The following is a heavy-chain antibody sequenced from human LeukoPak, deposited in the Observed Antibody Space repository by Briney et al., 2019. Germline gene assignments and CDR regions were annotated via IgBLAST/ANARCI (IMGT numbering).Heavy chain of an antibody. V-gene: IGHV1-24*01. Sequence: GASVKVSCKVSGYTLTELSMHWVRQAPGKGLEWMGGFDPEDGETIYAQKFQGRVTTTEDTSTDTACMELSSLRSEDTAVYYCAAGLPSYYDFWSGYGTSYWGQGTLVTVSS. CDR1: GYTLTELS. CDR3: AAGLPSYYDFWSGYGTSY. CDR2: FDPEDGET. D-gene: IGHD3-3*01. J-gene: IGHJ4*02.